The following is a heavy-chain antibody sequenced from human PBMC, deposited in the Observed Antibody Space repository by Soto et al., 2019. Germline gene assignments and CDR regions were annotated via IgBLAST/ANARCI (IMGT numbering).Heavy chain of an antibody. J-gene: IGHJ4*02. CDR1: GFTFSDYY. D-gene: IGHD6-6*01. Sequence: PGGSLRLSCAASGFTFSDYYMSWIRQAPGKGLEWVSYIHGRSSTTYHAHSVKGRFTISRDNVKNSLYLQMDSLRAEDTAVYFCARGSIFSSSPFDYWGQGTLVTVYS. CDR3: ARGSIFSSSPFDY. V-gene: IGHV3-11*01. CDR2: IHGRSSTT.